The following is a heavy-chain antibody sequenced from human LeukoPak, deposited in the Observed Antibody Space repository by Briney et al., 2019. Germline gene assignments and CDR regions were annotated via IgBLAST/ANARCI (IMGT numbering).Heavy chain of an antibody. J-gene: IGHJ4*02. CDR1: GGSFSGYY. CDR2: INHSGST. Sequence: SETLSLTCAVYGGSFSGYYWSWIRQPPGKGLEWIGEINHSGSTNYNPPLKSRVTISVDTSKNQFSLKLSSVTAADTAVYYCARRGVVNRYFDYWGQGTLVTVSS. D-gene: IGHD3-22*01. V-gene: IGHV4-34*01. CDR3: ARRGVVNRYFDY.